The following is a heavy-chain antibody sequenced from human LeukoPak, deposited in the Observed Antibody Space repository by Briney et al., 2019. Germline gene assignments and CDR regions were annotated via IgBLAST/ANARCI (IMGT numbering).Heavy chain of an antibody. D-gene: IGHD1-26*01. V-gene: IGHV3-30-3*01. J-gene: IGHJ4*02. CDR2: ISYDGSNK. CDR3: ATSGSSG. CDR1: GFTFDDYA. Sequence: GRSLRLSCAASGFTFDDYAMHWVRQAPGKGLEWVAVISYDGSNKYYADSVKGRFTISRDNSKNTLFLQMNSLRAEDTAVYYCATSGSSGWGQGTLVTVSS.